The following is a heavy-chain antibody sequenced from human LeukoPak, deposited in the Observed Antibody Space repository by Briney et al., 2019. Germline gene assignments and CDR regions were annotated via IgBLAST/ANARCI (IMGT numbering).Heavy chain of an antibody. D-gene: IGHD2-2*01. CDR3: GKGYCSSDSCSYYGLDV. CDR1: GFTFSSYG. CDR2: ISNDGSNK. V-gene: IGHV3-30*18. Sequence: GRSLRLSCAASGFTFSSYGLHWVRQAPDKGLEWVALISNDGSNKEYADSVNGRFSISRDNSKNTLHLQMSSLRAEGTAVYYCGKGYCSSDSCSYYGLDVWGQGTTVTVSS. J-gene: IGHJ6*02.